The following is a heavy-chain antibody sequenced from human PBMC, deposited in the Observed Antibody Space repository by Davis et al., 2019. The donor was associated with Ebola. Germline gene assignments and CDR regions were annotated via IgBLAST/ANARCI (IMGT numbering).Heavy chain of an antibody. CDR1: GGTFSSYT. CDR3: ALGSSGSNWFDP. CDR2: IIPILGIA. Sequence: SVKVSCKASGGTFSSYTISWVRQAPGQGLEWMGRIIPILGIANYAQKFQGRVTITADKSTSTAYMELSSLRSEDTAMYYCALGSSGSNWFDPWGQGTLVTVSS. D-gene: IGHD6-19*01. V-gene: IGHV1-69*02. J-gene: IGHJ5*02.